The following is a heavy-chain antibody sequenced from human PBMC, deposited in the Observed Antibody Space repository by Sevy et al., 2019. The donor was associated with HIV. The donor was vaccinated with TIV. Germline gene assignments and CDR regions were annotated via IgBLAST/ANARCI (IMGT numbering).Heavy chain of an antibody. CDR1: GDSVSRNGAA. Sequence: QSQTLSLTCVISGDSVSRNGAAWNWIRQSPSRGLEWLGRSYYRSTWHKDYAISVKSRLTITPDTSKNQFFLQLNSVTAADTAMYYCARAVAGVYYFDYWGQGTLVTVSS. V-gene: IGHV6-1*01. CDR3: ARAVAGVYYFDY. CDR2: SYYRSTWHK. D-gene: IGHD6-19*01. J-gene: IGHJ4*02.